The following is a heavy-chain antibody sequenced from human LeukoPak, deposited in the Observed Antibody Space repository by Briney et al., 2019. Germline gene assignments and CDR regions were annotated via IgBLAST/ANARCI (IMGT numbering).Heavy chain of an antibody. D-gene: IGHD3-10*01. J-gene: IGHJ3*02. CDR3: VRDEIRSGAFDI. CDR2: ISGSGTTI. CDR1: GFSFSSYE. V-gene: IGHV3-48*03. Sequence: GGSLRLSCAASGFSFSSYEMNWVRQGPGKGLEWVSCISGSGTTIYDADSVKGRFTISRDNAKNSLYLHLNSLTAEDTAIYYCVRDEIRSGAFDIWGQGTMVTVSS.